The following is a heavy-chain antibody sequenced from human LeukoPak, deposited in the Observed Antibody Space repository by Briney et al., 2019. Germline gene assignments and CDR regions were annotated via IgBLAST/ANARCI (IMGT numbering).Heavy chain of an antibody. J-gene: IGHJ4*02. V-gene: IGHV3-7*01. Sequence: GGSLRLSCAASGFTFSSYWMSWVRQAPGKGLEWVANIKQDGSEKYYVDSVKGRFTISRDNAKNSLYLQMNSLRAEDTAVYYCAKGVAPVIAMNYFDNWGQGTLVTVSS. CDR3: AKGVAPVIAMNYFDN. D-gene: IGHD2-21*01. CDR1: GFTFSSYW. CDR2: IKQDGSEK.